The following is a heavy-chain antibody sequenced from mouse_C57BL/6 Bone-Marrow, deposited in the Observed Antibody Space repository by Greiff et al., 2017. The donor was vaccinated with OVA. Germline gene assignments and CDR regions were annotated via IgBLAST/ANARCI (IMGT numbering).Heavy chain of an antibody. CDR3: ARGGSRYWYFDV. CDR1: GYTFTSYW. V-gene: IGHV1-52*01. Sequence: QVQLQQPGAELVRPGSSVKLSCKASGYTFTSYWMHWVKQRPIQGLEWIGNIDPSDSETHYNQKFKDKATLTVDKSSSTAYMQLSSLSSEYSAVYYCARGGSRYWYFDVWGTGTTVTVSS. J-gene: IGHJ1*03. CDR2: IDPSDSET. D-gene: IGHD1-1*01.